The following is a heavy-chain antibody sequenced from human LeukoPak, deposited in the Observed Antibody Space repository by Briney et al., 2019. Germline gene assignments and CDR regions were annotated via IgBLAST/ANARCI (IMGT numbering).Heavy chain of an antibody. CDR3: ARHYYPAAAGDY. J-gene: IGHJ4*02. CDR1: GGSISTYY. D-gene: IGHD6-25*01. Sequence: SETLSLTCTVSGGSISTYYWSWIRQPPGKRLEWIGYIYYSGSTNYNSSLKSRVTISVDTSKNQFSLKLYSVTAADTAVYYCARHYYPAAAGDYWGQGTLVTVSS. V-gene: IGHV4-59*08. CDR2: IYYSGST.